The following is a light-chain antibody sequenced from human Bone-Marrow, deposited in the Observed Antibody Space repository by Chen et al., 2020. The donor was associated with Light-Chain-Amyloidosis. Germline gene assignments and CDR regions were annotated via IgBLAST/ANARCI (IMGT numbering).Light chain of an antibody. CDR1: DLPTKY. CDR3: QSADSSGTYEGI. J-gene: IGLJ2*01. Sequence: SYELTQPPSVSVSPGQTARITCSGDDLPTKYAYWYQQKPGQAPVLVIHRDTERPSGISERFSGSSSGTTATVTSSGVQAEDEADDHCQSADSSGTYEGIFGGGTKLTVL. CDR2: RDT. V-gene: IGLV3-25*03.